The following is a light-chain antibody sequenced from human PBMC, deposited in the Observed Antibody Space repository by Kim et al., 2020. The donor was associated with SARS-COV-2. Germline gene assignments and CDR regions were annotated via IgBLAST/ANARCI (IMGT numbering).Light chain of an antibody. CDR2: DAS. CDR1: QSVSRY. J-gene: IGKJ2*01. Sequence: EIVLTQSPATLSLSPGERATLSCRASQSVSRYLAWYHQKPGQAPRLLIYDASHSATRIPARYSGSGSETDFTLTISSLEPEDFVVYYCQQRSNWQPTFAQETKLEIK. V-gene: IGKV3D-11*02. CDR3: QQRSNWQPT.